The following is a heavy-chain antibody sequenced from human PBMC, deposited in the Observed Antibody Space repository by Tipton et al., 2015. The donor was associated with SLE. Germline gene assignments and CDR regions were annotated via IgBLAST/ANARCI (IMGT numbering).Heavy chain of an antibody. V-gene: IGHV3-30*04. Sequence: SLRLSCAASGFTFSSYAMHWVRQAPGKGLEWVAVISYDGGNKYYADSVKGRFTISRDNSKNTLYLQMNSLRAEDTAVYYCARGRGSGSQGYYYYTDVWGKGTTVIVSS. J-gene: IGHJ6*03. CDR2: ISYDGGNK. CDR1: GFTFSSYA. CDR3: ARGRGSGSQGYYYYTDV. D-gene: IGHD3-10*01.